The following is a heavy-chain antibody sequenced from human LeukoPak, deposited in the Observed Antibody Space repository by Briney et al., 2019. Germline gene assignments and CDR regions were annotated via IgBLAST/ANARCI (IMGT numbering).Heavy chain of an antibody. CDR1: GFTFGTYA. Sequence: PGGSLRLSCTASGFTFGTYAMTWVRQAPGKGLQWVALIIGNAATIAYADSVRGRFTISRDNSKNTLYLQMNSLRVEDTAVYYCVKDRTPDGYYSVDYWGQGILVTVSS. J-gene: IGHJ4*02. CDR2: IIGNAATI. D-gene: IGHD3-3*01. V-gene: IGHV3-23*01. CDR3: VKDRTPDGYYSVDY.